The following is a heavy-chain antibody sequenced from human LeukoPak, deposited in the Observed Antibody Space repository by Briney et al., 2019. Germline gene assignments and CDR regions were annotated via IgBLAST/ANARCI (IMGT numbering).Heavy chain of an antibody. CDR3: AKHAIFGVVEAFDY. D-gene: IGHD3-3*01. Sequence: EPGGSLRLSCAASGFTFSSYAMSWVRQAPGKGLEWVSAISGSGGSTYYADSVKGWFTISRDNSKNTLYLQMNSLRAEDTAVYYCAKHAIFGVVEAFDYWGQGTLVTVSS. CDR1: GFTFSSYA. J-gene: IGHJ4*02. CDR2: ISGSGGST. V-gene: IGHV3-23*01.